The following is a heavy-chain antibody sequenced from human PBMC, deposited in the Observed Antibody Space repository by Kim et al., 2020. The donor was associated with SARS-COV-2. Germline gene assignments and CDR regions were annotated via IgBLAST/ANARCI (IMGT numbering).Heavy chain of an antibody. D-gene: IGHD1-26*01. Sequence: THSHPSLKSRVTISVDKSKNQFSLKLSSVTAADTAVYYCARVGATTLFDYWGQGTLVTVSS. CDR3: ARVGATTLFDY. CDR2: T. V-gene: IGHV4-4*02. J-gene: IGHJ4*02.